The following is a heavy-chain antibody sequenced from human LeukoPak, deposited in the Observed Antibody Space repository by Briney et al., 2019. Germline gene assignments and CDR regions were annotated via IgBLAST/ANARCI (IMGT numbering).Heavy chain of an antibody. CDR3: AGTTVTTYDY. V-gene: IGHV4-4*07. D-gene: IGHD4-17*01. Sequence: PSETLSLTCTVSGGSINSYYWSWIRQPAGKGLEWSGRINTSGSTNYNPSLKSRVTMSVDTSKNQFSLKLSSVTAADTAMYYCAGTTVTTYDYWGQGTLVTVSS. CDR2: INTSGST. CDR1: GGSINSYY. J-gene: IGHJ4*02.